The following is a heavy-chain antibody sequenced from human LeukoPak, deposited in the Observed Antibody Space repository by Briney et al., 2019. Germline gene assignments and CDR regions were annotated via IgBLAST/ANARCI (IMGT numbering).Heavy chain of an antibody. CDR3: ARDCCGYRSWFDP. CDR2: LYYSGST. CDR1: GGSISSFY. Sequence: PSETLSLTCTVSGGSISSFYWGWIRQPPGKGLEWIGSLYYSGSTYYNSSLKSRVTISVDTSKNQFSLSLTSVTAADTAVYYCARDCCGYRSWFDPWSQGTPVTVSS. V-gene: IGHV4-39*07. D-gene: IGHD6-25*01. J-gene: IGHJ5*02.